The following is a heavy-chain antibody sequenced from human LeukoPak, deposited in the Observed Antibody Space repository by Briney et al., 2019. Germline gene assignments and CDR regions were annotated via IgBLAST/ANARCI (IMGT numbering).Heavy chain of an antibody. Sequence: PSETLSLTCAASGYTISSGYYWCWIREPPGKGLGWIGSIYHSGSTYYNPSLKSRVTISVDTSKNQFSLKLSSVTAADTAVYYCARQWLSGVGWFDPWGQGTLVTVSS. V-gene: IGHV4-38-2*01. CDR2: IYHSGST. D-gene: IGHD6-19*01. CDR3: ARQWLSGVGWFDP. CDR1: GYTISSGYY. J-gene: IGHJ5*02.